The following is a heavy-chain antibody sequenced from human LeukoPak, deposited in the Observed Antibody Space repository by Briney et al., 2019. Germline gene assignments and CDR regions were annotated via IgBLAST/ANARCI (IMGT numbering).Heavy chain of an antibody. CDR3: ARGRQYSSSWAGLGY. CDR2: INHSGST. V-gene: IGHV4-34*01. Sequence: SETLSLTCAVYGGSFSGYYWSWIRQPPGKGLEWIGEINHSGSTNYNPSLKSQVTISVDTSKNQFSLKLSSVTAADTAVYYCARGRQYSSSWAGLGYWGQGTLVTDSS. CDR1: GGSFSGYY. J-gene: IGHJ4*02. D-gene: IGHD6-13*01.